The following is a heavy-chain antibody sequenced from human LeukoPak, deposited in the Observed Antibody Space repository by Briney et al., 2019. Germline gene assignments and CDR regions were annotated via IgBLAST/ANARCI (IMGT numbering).Heavy chain of an antibody. D-gene: IGHD6-13*01. Sequence: PGRSLRLSCAASGFTFSSYGMHWVRQAPGKGLEWVAVISYDGSNKYYADSVKGRFTISRDNTKNTLYLQMNSLRAEDTAVYYCAKMARGSSSWYWDYWGQGTLVTVSS. J-gene: IGHJ4*02. CDR3: AKMARGSSSWYWDY. V-gene: IGHV3-30*18. CDR2: ISYDGSNK. CDR1: GFTFSSYG.